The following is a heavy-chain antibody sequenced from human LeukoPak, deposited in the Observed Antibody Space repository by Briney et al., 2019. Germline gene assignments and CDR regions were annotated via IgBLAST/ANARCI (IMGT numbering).Heavy chain of an antibody. CDR2: ISSSSSYI. J-gene: IGHJ4*02. CDR1: GFTFSSYS. CDR3: ARASGSSGYDY. V-gene: IGHV3-21*04. Sequence: GGSLRLSCAASGFTFSSYSMNWVRQAPGKGLEWVSSISSSSSYIYYADSVKGRFTISRDNAKNSLYLQMNSLRAEDTALYYCARASGSSGYDYWGQGTLVTVSS. D-gene: IGHD3-22*01.